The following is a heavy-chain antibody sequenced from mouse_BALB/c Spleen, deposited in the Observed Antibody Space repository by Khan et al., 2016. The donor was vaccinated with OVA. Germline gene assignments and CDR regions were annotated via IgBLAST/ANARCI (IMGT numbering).Heavy chain of an antibody. J-gene: IGHJ3*01. V-gene: IGHV14-1*02. CDR3: ARMGYGNYWFAY. D-gene: IGHD2-1*01. Sequence: VRLQQSGAEFVRPGALVKLSCKASGFNIEDYYMNWVKQRPEQGLEWIGWIDPENGDTIYDPKFQGKASITADTSSNTAYLQLSSLTSEDTAVYYCARMGYGNYWFAYWGQGTLVTVSA. CDR1: GFNIEDYY. CDR2: IDPENGDT.